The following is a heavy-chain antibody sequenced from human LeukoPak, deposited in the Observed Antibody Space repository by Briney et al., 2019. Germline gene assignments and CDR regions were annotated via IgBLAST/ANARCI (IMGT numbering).Heavy chain of an antibody. CDR1: GFTFSPYS. CDR3: ATKQWLNS. V-gene: IGHV3-21*01. D-gene: IGHD6-19*01. CDR2: ISSGGDDI. J-gene: IGHJ4*02. Sequence: PGGSLRLSCGASGFTFSPYSMTWVRQAPGEGLEWVSSISSGGDDIYYPDLVKGRFTISRDSAKNSLFLQMSNLRADDTAVYYCATKQWLNSWGQGTRVIVSS.